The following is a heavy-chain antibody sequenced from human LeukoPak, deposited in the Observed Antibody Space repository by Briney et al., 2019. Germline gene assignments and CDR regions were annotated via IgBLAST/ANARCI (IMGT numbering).Heavy chain of an antibody. CDR1: GFTFSSYA. CDR3: GKKAVGSGTGGPFDY. D-gene: IGHD6-19*01. Sequence: GGSLRLSCAASGFTFSSYAMSWVRQAPGKGLEWVSVISDSGTSTYYADSVKGRFTISRDNSKNTMYLQMNSLKAEDTAVYYCGKKAVGSGTGGPFDYWGQGTLVIVSS. CDR2: ISDSGTST. J-gene: IGHJ4*02. V-gene: IGHV3-23*01.